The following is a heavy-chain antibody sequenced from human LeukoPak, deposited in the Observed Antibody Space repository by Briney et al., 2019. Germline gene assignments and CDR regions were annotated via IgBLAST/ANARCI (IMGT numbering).Heavy chain of an antibody. CDR1: GGSISSYY. CDR3: AREAPTGIDY. D-gene: IGHD1-14*01. J-gene: IGHJ4*02. CDR2: IYSSGST. V-gene: IGHV4-59*01. Sequence: SQTLSLTCTVSGGSISSYYWSWIRQPPGKGLEWIGYIYSSGSTNYNPSLKSQITISVDTSKNQLSLRLSSVTTADTAMYYCAREAPTGIDYWGQGTPVTVSS.